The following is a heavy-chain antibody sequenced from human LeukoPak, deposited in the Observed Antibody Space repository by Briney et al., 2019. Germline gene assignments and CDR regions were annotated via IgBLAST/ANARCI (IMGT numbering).Heavy chain of an antibody. V-gene: IGHV3-11*04. CDR2: ISRSGSTK. Sequence: GGSLRLSCAASGFTFSDYNMRWIRQAPGKGLEWVSSISRSGSTKYYADSVKGRFTISRDNAKNSLYLQMNSLRAEDTAVYYCARGEYYYYYYMDVWGKGTTVTVSS. J-gene: IGHJ6*03. CDR1: GFTFSDYN. CDR3: ARGEYYYYYYMDV.